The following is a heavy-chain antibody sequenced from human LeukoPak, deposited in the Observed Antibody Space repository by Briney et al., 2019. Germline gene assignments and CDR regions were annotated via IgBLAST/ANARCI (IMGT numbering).Heavy chain of an antibody. J-gene: IGHJ4*02. Sequence: GGSLRLSCSASGFTFSSYAMHWVRQAPGKGLEYVSAISSNGGSTYYADSVKGRFTISRDNSKNTLYLQMSSLRAEDTAVYYCVKGRRMLRYFDWLLSGPWGYWGQGTLVTVSS. CDR3: VKGRRMLRYFDWLLSGPWGY. CDR2: ISSNGGST. V-gene: IGHV3-64D*06. D-gene: IGHD3-9*01. CDR1: GFTFSSYA.